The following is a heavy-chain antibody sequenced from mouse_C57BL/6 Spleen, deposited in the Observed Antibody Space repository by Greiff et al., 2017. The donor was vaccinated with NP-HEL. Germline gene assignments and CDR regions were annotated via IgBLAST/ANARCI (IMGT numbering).Heavy chain of an antibody. J-gene: IGHJ3*01. V-gene: IGHV1-15*01. CDR3: TSNYGSSYGFAY. CDR1: GYTFTDYE. Sequence: QVHVKQSGAELVRPGASVTLSCKASGYTFTDYEMHWVKQTPVHGLEWIGAIDPETGGTAYNQKFKGKAILTADKSSSTAYMELRSLTSEYSAVYYCTSNYGSSYGFAYWGQGTLVTVSA. CDR2: IDPETGGT. D-gene: IGHD1-1*01.